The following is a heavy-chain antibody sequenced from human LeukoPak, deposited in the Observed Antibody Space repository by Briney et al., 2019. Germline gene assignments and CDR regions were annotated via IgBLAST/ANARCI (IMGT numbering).Heavy chain of an antibody. Sequence: GGSPRLSCAASGFTFSTYSMNWVRQAPGKGLEWVSYISSSSSAIYYADSVKGRFTISRDNAKNSLYLQMNSLRDEDTAVYYCARVGYCSSTTCYEGAFDIWGQGTMVTVSS. J-gene: IGHJ3*02. D-gene: IGHD2-2*01. CDR2: ISSSSSAI. CDR1: GFTFSTYS. CDR3: ARVGYCSSTTCYEGAFDI. V-gene: IGHV3-48*02.